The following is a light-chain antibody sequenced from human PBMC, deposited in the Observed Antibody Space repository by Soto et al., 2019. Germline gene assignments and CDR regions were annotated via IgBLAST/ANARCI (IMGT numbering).Light chain of an antibody. CDR1: KTVGSN. Sequence: EIVLTQSPATLSVSPGERATLPCRASKTVGSNLAWYQQKPGQTPRLLIYGASTRAAGIAARFSGSGSGPDFTLTISSLQSEDFAVYYCQQYNNWPITFGQGTRLEIK. J-gene: IGKJ5*01. CDR2: GAS. CDR3: QQYNNWPIT. V-gene: IGKV3-15*01.